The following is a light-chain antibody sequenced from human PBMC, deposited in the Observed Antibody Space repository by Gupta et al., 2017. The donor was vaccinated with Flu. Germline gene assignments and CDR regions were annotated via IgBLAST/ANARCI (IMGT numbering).Light chain of an antibody. J-gene: IGKJ2*01. Sequence: EVVMTQSPATLSVSPGERATLSCRASQSVGSNLAWYQQKPGQAPRLLMFGASTRATGIPARFSGSGSGTEFILTISRLQSEDFAVYYCQQFNIWPGTFGQGTKVEIK. CDR2: GAS. V-gene: IGKV3-15*01. CDR3: QQFNIWPGT. CDR1: QSVGSN.